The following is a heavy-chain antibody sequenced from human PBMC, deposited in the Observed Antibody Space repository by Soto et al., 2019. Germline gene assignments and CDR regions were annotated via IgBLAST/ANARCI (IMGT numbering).Heavy chain of an antibody. CDR3: ARAPNYFGY. J-gene: IGHJ4*02. Sequence: QVQLVQSGAEVKKPGASVKVSCKASGYTFTSYGISWVRQAPGQGLEWMGWISAYNGNTKYAQKIQGRVTMTTDTTTSTADMDLRSLRSDDTAVYYCARAPNYFGYWGQGTLVTVSS. CDR1: GYTFTSYG. V-gene: IGHV1-18*01. CDR2: ISAYNGNT.